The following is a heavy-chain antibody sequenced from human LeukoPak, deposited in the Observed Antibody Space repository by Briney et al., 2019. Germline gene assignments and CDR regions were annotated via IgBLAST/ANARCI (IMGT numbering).Heavy chain of an antibody. CDR3: ARTKDTTVIMFDN. J-gene: IGHJ5*02. CDR1: GGSITSGDYY. D-gene: IGHD1-1*01. V-gene: IGHV4-30-4*01. Sequence: SQTLSLTCTVSGGSITSGDYYWSWLRQSPGTGLEWIGYIYYRGGSYYNPSLRSRVTISIDRSKNQLSLKLSSVTAADTAVYYCARTKDTTVIMFDNWGQGTLVTVSS. CDR2: IYYRGGS.